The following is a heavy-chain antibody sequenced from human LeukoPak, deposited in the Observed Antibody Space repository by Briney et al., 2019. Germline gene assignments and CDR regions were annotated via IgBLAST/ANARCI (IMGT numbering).Heavy chain of an antibody. CDR3: AGQVGYNHDY. V-gene: IGHV4-59*08. CDR2: IYYSGST. D-gene: IGHD5-24*01. J-gene: IGHJ4*02. CDR1: GGSISSYY. Sequence: PSETLSLTCTVSGGSISSYYWSWIRQPPGKGLEWIGYIYYSGSTNYNPSLKSRVTIPVDTSKNQFSLKLSSVTAADTAVYYCAGQVGYNHDYWGQGTLVTVSS.